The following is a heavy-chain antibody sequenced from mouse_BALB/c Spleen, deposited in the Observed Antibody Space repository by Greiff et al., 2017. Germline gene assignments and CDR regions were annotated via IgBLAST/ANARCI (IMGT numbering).Heavy chain of an antibody. Sequence: QVQLQQSGAELVRPGSSVKISCKASGYAFSSYWMNWVKQRPGQGLEWIGQIYPGDGDTNYNGKFKGKATLTADKSSSTAYMQLSSLTSEDSAVYFCARNWDYYAMDYWGQGTSVTVSS. CDR3: ARNWDYYAMDY. J-gene: IGHJ4*01. D-gene: IGHD4-1*01. CDR1: GYAFSSYW. CDR2: IYPGDGDT. V-gene: IGHV1-80*01.